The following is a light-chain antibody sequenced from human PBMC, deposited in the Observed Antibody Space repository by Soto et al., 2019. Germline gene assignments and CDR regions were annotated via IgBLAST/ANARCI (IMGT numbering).Light chain of an antibody. CDR1: KSVSSN. V-gene: IGKV3-15*01. J-gene: IGKJ5*01. Sequence: EIVMTQSPVTLSVSPGERVSLSCRASKSVSSNLAWYQQKPGQAPRLLIYGASTRATGIPARFSGSGSGTDFTLTISSLQSEDFAVYCCQQYNTWPPVTFGQGTRLEI. CDR3: QQYNTWPPVT. CDR2: GAS.